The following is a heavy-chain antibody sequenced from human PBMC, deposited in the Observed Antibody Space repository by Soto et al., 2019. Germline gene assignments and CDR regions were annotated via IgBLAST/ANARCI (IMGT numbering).Heavy chain of an antibody. CDR2: ISAYSGNT. D-gene: IGHD4-4*01. Sequence: ASLKVSCKASGYTFINYGINWARQAPGQGLEWMGWISAYSGNTFFAQNVQGRVTLTTDTFTSTAYMEVRSLRSDDTAVFYCAXDQSTVTTRSYYDGMDVWGQGTTVTVSS. V-gene: IGHV1-18*04. J-gene: IGHJ6*02. CDR3: AXDQSTVTTRSYYDGMDV. CDR1: GYTFINYG.